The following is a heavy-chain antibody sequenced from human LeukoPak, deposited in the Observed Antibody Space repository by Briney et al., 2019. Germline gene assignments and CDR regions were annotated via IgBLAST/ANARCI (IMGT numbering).Heavy chain of an antibody. CDR3: SGSGDYWYFDL. J-gene: IGHJ2*01. D-gene: IGHD3-10*01. Sequence: PSETLSLTCTVSGXSISSFYWSWIRQPPGKGREWIGYFYYRGSSNYNPSLQSRVTISVDTSKNQFSLELSSVTAADTAVYYCSGSGDYWYFDLWGQGTLVTVSS. CDR2: FYYRGSS. CDR1: GXSISSFY. V-gene: IGHV4-59*08.